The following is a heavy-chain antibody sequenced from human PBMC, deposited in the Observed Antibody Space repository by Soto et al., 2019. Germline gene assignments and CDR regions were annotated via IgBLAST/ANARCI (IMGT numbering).Heavy chain of an antibody. CDR2: IIPLLGIT. Sequence: QAQLMQSGAEVKKPGSSVKVSCKASGGTFSGYAINWVRQAPGQGLKWMGGIIPLLGITDYGQKFQGRITIAADESTGTAYMDLRGLRSEDTAVYYCARDPRSITGTTSSEDFQHWGQGTLVSVSS. D-gene: IGHD1-20*01. CDR3: ARDPRSITGTTSSEDFQH. V-gene: IGHV1-69*01. CDR1: GGTFSGYA. J-gene: IGHJ1*01.